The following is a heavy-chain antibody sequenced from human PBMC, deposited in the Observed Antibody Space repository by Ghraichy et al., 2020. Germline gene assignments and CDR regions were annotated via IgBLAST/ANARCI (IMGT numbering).Heavy chain of an antibody. J-gene: IGHJ4*02. CDR2: ISGSGGRT. D-gene: IGHD1-20*01. V-gene: IGHV3-23*01. CDR3: AKATYNWNPPFDY. Sequence: GGSLRLSCGASGLTFFNYAMSWVRQAPGKGLEWVSGISGSGGRTYHADSVKGRFTISRDNSKSTLYMQMNSLRDEDTAVYYCAKATYNWNPPFDYWGQGTLVTVSS. CDR1: GLTFFNYA.